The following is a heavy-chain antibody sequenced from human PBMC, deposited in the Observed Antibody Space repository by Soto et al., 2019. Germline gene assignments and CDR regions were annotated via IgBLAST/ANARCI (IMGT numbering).Heavy chain of an antibody. V-gene: IGHV1-18*01. CDR2: ISAYNGNT. D-gene: IGHD2-15*01. J-gene: IGHJ4*02. CDR1: GYTFTSYG. Sequence: QVQLVQSGAEVKKPGASVKVSCKASGYTFTSYGISWVRQAPGQGLEWMGWISAYNGNTNYAQKLQGRVTMTTDTAPSPAYRGRRGLRSDDTAVYYWARVAGDPRIRAYWGKGTLVTVSS. CDR3: ARVAGDPRIRAY.